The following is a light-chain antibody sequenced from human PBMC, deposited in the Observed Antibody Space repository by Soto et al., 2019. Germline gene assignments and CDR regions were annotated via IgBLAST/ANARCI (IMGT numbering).Light chain of an antibody. CDR2: GAD. J-gene: IGKJ1*01. CDR1: QTVSNN. V-gene: IGKV3-15*01. Sequence: EIVMTQSPATVSVSPGERATLSCRASQTVSNNLAWYQQKPGQAPRLLISGADSRATGVPARFSGSGSGTDFALTISSLQSEDFAVYYCHQYHEWPPPFGQGTKVEIK. CDR3: HQYHEWPPP.